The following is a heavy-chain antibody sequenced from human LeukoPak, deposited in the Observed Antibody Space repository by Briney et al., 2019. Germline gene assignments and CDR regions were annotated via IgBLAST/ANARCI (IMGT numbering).Heavy chain of an antibody. CDR1: GFTFSSYW. CDR3: ARASRTMVRGVITGWHAFDI. CDR2: IKQDGSEK. D-gene: IGHD3-10*01. J-gene: IGHJ3*02. Sequence: PGGSLRLSCAASGFTFSSYWMSWVRQAPGKGLEWVANIKQDGSEKYYVDSVKGRFTISRDNAKNSLYLQMNSLRAEDTAVYYCARASRTMVRGVITGWHAFDIWGQGTMVTVSS. V-gene: IGHV3-7*01.